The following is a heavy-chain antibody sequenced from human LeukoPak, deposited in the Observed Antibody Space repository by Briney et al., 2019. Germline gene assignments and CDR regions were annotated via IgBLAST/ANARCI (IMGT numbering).Heavy chain of an antibody. CDR3: AREPHYYDSSGYYTPYTDY. J-gene: IGHJ4*02. Sequence: GGSLRLSCAASGFTFSSYGMHWVRQAPGKGLEWVAVMWYDGNNKYYADSVKGRFTIPRDNSKNTLYLQMNSLGAEDTAVYYCAREPHYYDSSGYYTPYTDYWGQGTLVTVSS. CDR2: MWYDGNNK. V-gene: IGHV3-33*01. CDR1: GFTFSSYG. D-gene: IGHD3-22*01.